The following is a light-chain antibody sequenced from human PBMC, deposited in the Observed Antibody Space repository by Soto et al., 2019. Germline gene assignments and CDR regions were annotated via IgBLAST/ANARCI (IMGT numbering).Light chain of an antibody. V-gene: IGKV2-28*01. J-gene: IGKJ3*01. CDR1: QSLLLSNGYNY. Sequence: DIVMTQSPLSLPVTPGEPASISCRSSQSLLLSNGYNYLDWYLQKPGQSPQLLIYLGSNRASGVPDRFSGSGSGTDFTLRIGRVEAEDVGVYYCMQALQTPRAFGPGTKVDIK. CDR3: MQALQTPRA. CDR2: LGS.